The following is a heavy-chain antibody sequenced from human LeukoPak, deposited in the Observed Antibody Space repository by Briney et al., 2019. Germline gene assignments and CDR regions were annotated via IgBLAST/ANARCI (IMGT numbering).Heavy chain of an antibody. CDR1: GGSIINYY. J-gene: IGHJ6*03. CDR3: ARLKYYDSTGYSPGYYMDV. V-gene: IGHV4-4*07. D-gene: IGHD3-22*01. CDR2: IYITGST. Sequence: SETLSLTCTVSGGSIINYYWSWIRQPAGTGLEWVGRIYITGSTNYNPSLQSRLSISVDTSKNQFSLRLSSVTAADTAVYYCARLKYYDSTGYSPGYYMDVWGKGITVTVSS.